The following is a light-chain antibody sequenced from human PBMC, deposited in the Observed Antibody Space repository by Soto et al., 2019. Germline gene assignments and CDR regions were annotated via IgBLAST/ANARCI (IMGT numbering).Light chain of an antibody. J-gene: IGKJ5*01. CDR1: QSLLHSNGYNY. CDR2: GAS. Sequence: DIVMTQSPLSLPVTPGEPASISCRSSQSLLHSNGYNYLDCYQQKPGQAPRLLIYGASSRATGIPDRFSGSGSGTDFTLTISRLEPEDFAVYYCQQYGSSPSITFGQGTRLEIK. V-gene: IGKV3-20*01. CDR3: QQYGSSPSIT.